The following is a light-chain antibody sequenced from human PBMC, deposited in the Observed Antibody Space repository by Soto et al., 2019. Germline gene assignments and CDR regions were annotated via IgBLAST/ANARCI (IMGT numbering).Light chain of an antibody. CDR1: QIVSSN. Sequence: EIVMTQYPATLSVSPGERATLYCRASQIVSSNLAWYKQKTGQAPRLLIYGASTRATGIPARFIGSGSGTEYTLTINSMQTEDFAVNYKPQYKKWPPYTFGQGTYREIK. CDR3: PQYKKWPPYT. J-gene: IGKJ2*01. V-gene: IGKV3-15*01. CDR2: GAS.